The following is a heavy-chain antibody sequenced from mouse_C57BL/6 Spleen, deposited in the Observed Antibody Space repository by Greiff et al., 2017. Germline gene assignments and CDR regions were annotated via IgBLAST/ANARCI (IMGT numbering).Heavy chain of an antibody. J-gene: IGHJ3*01. Sequence: EVKVVESGGGLVKPGGSLKLSCAASGFTFSSYAMSWVRQTPEKRLEWVATISDGGSYTYYPDNVKGRFTISRDNAKNNLYLQMSHLKSEDTAMYYCARGGPVFFAYWGQGTLVTVSA. CDR3: ARGGPVFFAY. CDR1: GFTFSSYA. V-gene: IGHV5-4*03. CDR2: ISDGGSYT.